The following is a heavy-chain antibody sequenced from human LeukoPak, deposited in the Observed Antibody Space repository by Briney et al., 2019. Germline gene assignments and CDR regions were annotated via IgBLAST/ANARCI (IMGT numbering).Heavy chain of an antibody. CDR2: INPNSGGT. Sequence: ASVKVSCKASGYTFTGYYMHWVRQAPGQGLEWMGWINPNSGGTNYAQKFQGWVTMTRDTSISTAYMELSRLRSDDTAVYYCARELPYCSSTSCYPNFDYWGQGNLVTVSS. J-gene: IGHJ4*02. CDR3: ARELPYCSSTSCYPNFDY. V-gene: IGHV1-2*04. D-gene: IGHD2-2*01. CDR1: GYTFTGYY.